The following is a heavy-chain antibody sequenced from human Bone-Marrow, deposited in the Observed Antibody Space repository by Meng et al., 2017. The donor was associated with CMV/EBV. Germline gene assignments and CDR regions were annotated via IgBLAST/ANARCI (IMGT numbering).Heavy chain of an antibody. Sequence: GESLKISCAASGFTFSSYAMHWVRQAPGKGLEWVAVISYDGSNKYYADSVKGRFTISRDNSKNTLYLQMNSLRAEDTAVYYCARRRVPYYFDYWGQGTLATVSS. CDR2: ISYDGSNK. CDR3: ARRRVPYYFDY. D-gene: IGHD5/OR15-5a*01. CDR1: GFTFSSYA. V-gene: IGHV3-30-3*01. J-gene: IGHJ4*02.